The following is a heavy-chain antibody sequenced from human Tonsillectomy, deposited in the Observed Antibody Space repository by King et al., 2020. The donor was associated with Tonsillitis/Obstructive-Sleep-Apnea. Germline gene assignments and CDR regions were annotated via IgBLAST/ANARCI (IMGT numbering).Heavy chain of an antibody. CDR3: AREIGYCSSNSCQYYYYSMDV. Sequence: VQLQQWGAGLLKPSETLSLTCAVYGGSFSGYYWSWIRQPPGKGLEWIGEINHSGSTNYNPSLKSRVTISVDTSKNQFSLKLSSVTAADTAVYYCAREIGYCSSNSCQYYYYSMDVWGKGTTVTVSS. CDR1: GGSFSGYY. J-gene: IGHJ6*03. CDR2: INHSGST. V-gene: IGHV4-34*01. D-gene: IGHD2-2*01.